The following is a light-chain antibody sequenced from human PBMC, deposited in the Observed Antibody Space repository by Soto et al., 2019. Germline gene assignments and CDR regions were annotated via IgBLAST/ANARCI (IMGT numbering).Light chain of an antibody. V-gene: IGKV3-15*01. J-gene: IGKJ1*01. Sequence: EIVMTQSPATQSVSPGERATLSCRASQSVFSNLAWYQQKPGQAPRLLIYGASTRATGIPARFSGSGSGTEFTLTISSLQSEDFAVYYCQQYNNWPPWTFGQGTKVEIK. CDR1: QSVFSN. CDR2: GAS. CDR3: QQYNNWPPWT.